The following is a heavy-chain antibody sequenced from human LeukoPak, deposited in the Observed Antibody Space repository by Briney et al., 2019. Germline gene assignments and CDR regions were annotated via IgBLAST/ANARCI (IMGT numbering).Heavy chain of an antibody. CDR3: ALAPNSNWFDF. Sequence: SETLSLTCGVSGDSVSNFYWNWIRLPPGKRMEWIGNIHDSGNSNYNPSLQSRVTMSIDTSRRQLFLKLTSVTAADTAIYYCALAPNSNWFDFWGRGTLVTVSS. V-gene: IGHV4-59*08. J-gene: IGHJ5*01. D-gene: IGHD2-8*01. CDR1: GDSVSNFY. CDR2: IHDSGNS.